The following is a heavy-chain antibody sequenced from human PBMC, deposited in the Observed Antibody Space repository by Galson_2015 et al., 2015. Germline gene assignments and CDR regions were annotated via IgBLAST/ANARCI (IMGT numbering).Heavy chain of an antibody. CDR1: GYTLTELS. CDR3: ATENPNSRIYDYIWGSYPYGAFDI. J-gene: IGHJ3*02. V-gene: IGHV1-24*01. CDR2: FDPEDGET. D-gene: IGHD3-16*02. Sequence: SVKVSCKVSGYTLTELSMHWVRQAPGKGLEWMGGFDPEDGETIYAQKFQGRVTMTEDTSTDTAYMELSSLRSEDTAVYYCATENPNSRIYDYIWGSYPYGAFDIWGQGTMVTVSS.